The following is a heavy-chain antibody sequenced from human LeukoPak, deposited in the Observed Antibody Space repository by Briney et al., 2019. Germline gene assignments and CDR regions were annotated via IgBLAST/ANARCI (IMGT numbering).Heavy chain of an antibody. J-gene: IGHJ3*02. Sequence: GGSLRLSCAASTFTVYTYYMSWVRQAPGKGLEWVSVIYSDGSTYYADSVKGRFTISRDNSKNTLYLQMNSLRAEDTAMYYCAIDKGGGGAFDIWGQGTMVTVSS. CDR2: IYSDGST. D-gene: IGHD3-16*01. CDR1: TFTVYTYY. V-gene: IGHV3-53*01. CDR3: AIDKGGGGAFDI.